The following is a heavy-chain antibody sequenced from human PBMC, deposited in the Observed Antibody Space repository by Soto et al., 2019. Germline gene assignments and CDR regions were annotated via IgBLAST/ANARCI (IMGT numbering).Heavy chain of an antibody. D-gene: IGHD7-27*01. CDR2: ISYDGSHK. J-gene: IGHJ6*02. V-gene: IGHV3-30-3*01. CDR3: ARVLRRRGESYVRNMDV. CDR1: GFTFSTYA. Sequence: QEQLVESGGGVVQPGGSLRLSCTASGFTFSTYAIHWVRQAPGKGLEWVAVISYDGSHKYYADAVEGRFTISRDNSKNTLYLPITGLRDEDTAVYYCARVLRRRGESYVRNMDVWGQGTTVTVSS.